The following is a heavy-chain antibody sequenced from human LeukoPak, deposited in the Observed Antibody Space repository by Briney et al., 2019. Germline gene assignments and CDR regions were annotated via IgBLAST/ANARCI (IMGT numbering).Heavy chain of an antibody. CDR1: GGSFSGYY. D-gene: IGHD5-18*01. CDR3: ARVLLRGYSYGWRAFDI. Sequence: SETLSLTCAVYGGSFSGYYWSWIRQPPGKGLEWIGEINHSGSTNYNPSLKSRVTISVDTSKNQFSLKLSSVTAADTAVYYCARVLLRGYSYGWRAFDIWGQGTMVTVSS. J-gene: IGHJ3*02. CDR2: INHSGST. V-gene: IGHV4-34*01.